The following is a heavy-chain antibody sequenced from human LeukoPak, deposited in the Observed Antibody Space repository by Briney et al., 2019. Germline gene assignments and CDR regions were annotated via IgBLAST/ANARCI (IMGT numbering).Heavy chain of an antibody. V-gene: IGHV4-4*07. D-gene: IGHD2-15*01. Sequence: PSETLSLTCTASGGPISSYYWSWIRQPAGKGLEWIGRIYTSGSTNYNPSLKSRVTMSVDTSKNQFSLKLSSVTAADTAVYYCAREIVVVVAATYIWFDPWGQGTLVTVSS. CDR1: GGPISSYY. CDR3: AREIVVVVAATYIWFDP. J-gene: IGHJ5*02. CDR2: IYTSGST.